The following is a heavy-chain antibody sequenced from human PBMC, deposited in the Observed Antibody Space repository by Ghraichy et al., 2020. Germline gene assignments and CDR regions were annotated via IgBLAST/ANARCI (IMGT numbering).Heavy chain of an antibody. CDR1: GFTFDDYT. Sequence: GGSLRLSCAASGFTFDDYTMHWVRQAPGKGLEWVSLISWDGTGTYYADSVKGRFTISRDNSKNSLYLQMNSLRTEDTALYYCAKGLRMSGHHLLLYFDYWGQGTLVTVSS. J-gene: IGHJ4*02. D-gene: IGHD3-3*01. V-gene: IGHV3-43*01. CDR2: ISWDGTGT. CDR3: AKGLRMSGHHLLLYFDY.